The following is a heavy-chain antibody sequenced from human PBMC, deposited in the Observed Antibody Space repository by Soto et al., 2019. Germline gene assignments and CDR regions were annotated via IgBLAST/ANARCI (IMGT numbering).Heavy chain of an antibody. CDR3: AREGVAPYYYYGMDV. Sequence: QVQLEQSGAEVKQPGASVTVSCKASGYTITRSGISWVRQAPGQGADWMGWISSYSGDTNYAQTFQGRVTMTTDTSPSTAYMELRSLRSDDTAVYYCAREGVAPYYYYGMDVWGQGTPVTVSS. CDR1: GYTITRSG. D-gene: IGHD5-12*01. V-gene: IGHV1-18*01. CDR2: ISSYSGDT. J-gene: IGHJ6*02.